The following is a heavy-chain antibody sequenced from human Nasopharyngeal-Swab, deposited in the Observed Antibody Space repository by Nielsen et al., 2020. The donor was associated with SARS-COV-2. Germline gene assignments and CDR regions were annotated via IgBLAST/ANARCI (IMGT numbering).Heavy chain of an antibody. CDR1: GFTFSDYY. J-gene: IGHJ3*02. CDR3: ARGRGYCSSTSCPPVAFDI. Sequence: GESLKISCAASGFTFSDYYMNWIRQAPGKGLEWVSYISSSGSTIYYADSVKGRFTISRDNAKSSLYLQMNSLRAEDTAVYHCARGRGYCSSTSCPPVAFDIWGQGTKVTVSP. D-gene: IGHD2-2*01. CDR2: ISSSGSTI. V-gene: IGHV3-11*01.